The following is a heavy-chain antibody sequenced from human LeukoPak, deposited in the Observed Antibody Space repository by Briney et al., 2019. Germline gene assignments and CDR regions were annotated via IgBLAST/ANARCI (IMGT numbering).Heavy chain of an antibody. CDR2: IYPGDSDT. J-gene: IGHJ3*01. Sequence: GGSLQISCQGSGYIFTSYWIGWVRQVPGKGLEWMGIIYPGDSDTRYSPSFQGQVTISADKSIRTAFLQWSSLKASDTTMYYCASPRRGCNYGDSFDVWGQGTMVTVSS. CDR3: ASPRRGCNYGDSFDV. D-gene: IGHD5-18*01. CDR1: GYIFTSYW. V-gene: IGHV5-51*01.